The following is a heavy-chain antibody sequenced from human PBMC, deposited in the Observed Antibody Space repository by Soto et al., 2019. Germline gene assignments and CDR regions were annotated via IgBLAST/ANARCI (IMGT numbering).Heavy chain of an antibody. V-gene: IGHV4-59*01. D-gene: IGHD2-21*01. CDR2: IYYSGST. CDR1: GGSISSYY. CDR3: ARDGEARVRGDAFDI. J-gene: IGHJ3*02. Sequence: QVQLQESGPGLVKPSETLSLTCTVSGGSISSYYWSWIRQPPGKGLEWIGYIYYSGSTNYNPSLKSRVTISVDTSESQFSLKLSSVTAADTAVYCCARDGEARVRGDAFDIWGQGTMVTVSS.